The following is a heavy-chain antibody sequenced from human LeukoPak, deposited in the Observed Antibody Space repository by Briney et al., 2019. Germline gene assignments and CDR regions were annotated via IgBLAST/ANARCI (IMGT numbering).Heavy chain of an antibody. CDR3: AREEYYYDSSGYYYVFDY. V-gene: IGHV4-59*01. D-gene: IGHD3-22*01. J-gene: IGHJ4*02. CDR1: GDSISSSY. CDR2: IYDSGST. Sequence: SETLSLTCTVSGDSISSSYWSWIRQPPEKGLEWIGYIYDSGSTNYNPSLKSRVTISVDTSKNQFSLKLSSVTAADTAVYYCAREEYYYDSSGYYYVFDYWGQGTLVTVSS.